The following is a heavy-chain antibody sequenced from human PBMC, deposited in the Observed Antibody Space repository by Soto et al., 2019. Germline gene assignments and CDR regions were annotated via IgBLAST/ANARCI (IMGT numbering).Heavy chain of an antibody. D-gene: IGHD3-16*01. J-gene: IGHJ6*02. Sequence: ASVKVSCKASGYIFVNYGIAWVRQAPGQGLEWMGKISPYTGNTHSATKVQGRLTMTTDTSTSTAYMDLGSLTSDDTAVYYCVMVDNYVTPTPQDVWGQGTTVTVSS. CDR1: GYIFVNYG. CDR2: ISPYTGNT. CDR3: VMVDNYVTPTPQDV. V-gene: IGHV1-18*01.